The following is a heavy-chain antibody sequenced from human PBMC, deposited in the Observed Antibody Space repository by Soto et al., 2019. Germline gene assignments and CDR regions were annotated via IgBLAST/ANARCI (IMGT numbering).Heavy chain of an antibody. D-gene: IGHD2-2*01. V-gene: IGHV3-21*01. J-gene: IGHJ4*02. CDR3: ARDRRTKGYCSSSSCYASDS. CDR2: ISRRSVYI. CDR1: EFPFSDYT. Sequence: EVHLVESGGGLVKPGGSLRLSCAGSEFPFSDYTMTWVRQAPGKGLEWVSSISRRSVYIYYADSVKGRFTISRDNAKNSLSLLMNSLKAEDTAVYYCARDRRTKGYCSSSSCYASDSWGQGTLVTVSS.